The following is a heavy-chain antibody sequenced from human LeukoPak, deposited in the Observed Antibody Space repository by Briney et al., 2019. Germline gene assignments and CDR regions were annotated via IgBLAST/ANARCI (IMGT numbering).Heavy chain of an antibody. J-gene: IGHJ4*02. CDR2: ITSSSRTI. Sequence: GGSLRLSCAASGFTFSSYSMNWVRQAPGEGLEWISYITSSSRTIYHVDSVKGRFTISRDNAKNSLYLQMNSLRAEDTAVYYCARDQPDGDYRAFDNWGQGTLVTVSS. D-gene: IGHD4-17*01. V-gene: IGHV3-48*01. CDR1: GFTFSSYS. CDR3: ARDQPDGDYRAFDN.